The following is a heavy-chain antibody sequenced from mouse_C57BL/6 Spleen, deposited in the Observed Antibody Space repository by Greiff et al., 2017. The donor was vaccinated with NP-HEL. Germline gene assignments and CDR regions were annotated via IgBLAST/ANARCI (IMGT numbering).Heavy chain of an antibody. J-gene: IGHJ1*03. Sequence: EVQLVESGPGLVKPSQSLSLTCSVTGYSITSGYYWNWIRQFPGNKLEWMGYISYDGSNNYNPFLKNRISITRDTSKNQFFLKLNSVTTEDTATYYCARRYYGSSHWYFDVWGTGTTVTVSS. V-gene: IGHV3-6*01. CDR2: ISYDGSN. CDR3: ARRYYGSSHWYFDV. D-gene: IGHD1-1*01. CDR1: GYSITSGYY.